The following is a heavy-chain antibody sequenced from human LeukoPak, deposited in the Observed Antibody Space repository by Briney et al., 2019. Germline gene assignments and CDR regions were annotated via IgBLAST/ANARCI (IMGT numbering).Heavy chain of an antibody. CDR1: GGTFSSYA. J-gene: IGHJ4*02. Sequence: GASVKASCKASGGTFSSYAISWVRQAPGQGLEWMGRIIPIFGTANYAQKFQGRVTITTDESTSTAYMELSSLRSEDTAVYYCARAYYDYVWGSYRTPFDWGQGTLVTVSS. CDR2: IIPIFGTA. D-gene: IGHD3-16*01. CDR3: ARAYYDYVWGSYRTPFD. V-gene: IGHV1-69*05.